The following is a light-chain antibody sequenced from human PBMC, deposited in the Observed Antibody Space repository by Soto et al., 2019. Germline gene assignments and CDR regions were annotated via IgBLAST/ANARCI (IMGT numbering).Light chain of an antibody. CDR3: QQRSNWPRT. CDR1: QSVSSY. CDR2: DAS. Sequence: EIVLTQSPATLSLSPGERATLSCRASQSVSSYLAWYQQKPGQAPRLLIYDASNRATGIPARFSGSGSGTDFTLTISSLEPEDVAFYYCQQRSNWPRTFGQGTKLEIK. V-gene: IGKV3-11*01. J-gene: IGKJ2*01.